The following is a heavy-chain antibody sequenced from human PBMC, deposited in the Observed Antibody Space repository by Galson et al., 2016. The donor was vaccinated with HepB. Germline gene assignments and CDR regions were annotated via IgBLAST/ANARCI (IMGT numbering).Heavy chain of an antibody. J-gene: IGHJ6*02. CDR2: INTDGSRT. CDR1: GFNFSSYW. D-gene: IGHD2/OR15-2a*01. Sequence: SLRLSCAASGFNFSSYWMHWVRQAPGRGLVWVSRINTDGSRTNYADSVKGRVTISRDNAKNTLYLQMSSLRAEDTAVYYCARAGFKGFSNGMDVWGQGTTVTVSS. V-gene: IGHV3-74*01. CDR3: ARAGFKGFSNGMDV.